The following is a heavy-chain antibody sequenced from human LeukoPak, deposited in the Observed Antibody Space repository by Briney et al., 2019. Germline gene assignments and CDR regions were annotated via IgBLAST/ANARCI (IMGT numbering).Heavy chain of an antibody. CDR3: AKRGVVIRVILVGYHKEAYYFDS. V-gene: IGHV3-23*01. J-gene: IGHJ4*02. D-gene: IGHD3-22*01. CDR2: IIGSGGTT. Sequence: GGSLRLSCAASGFSFGSFAMSWVRQAPGKGLEWVSGIIGSGGTTFYADSVKGRFTISRDNPKNTLYLEMNSLRAEDTAVYFCAKRGVVIRVILVGYHKEAYYFDSWGQGALVTVSS. CDR1: GFSFGSFA.